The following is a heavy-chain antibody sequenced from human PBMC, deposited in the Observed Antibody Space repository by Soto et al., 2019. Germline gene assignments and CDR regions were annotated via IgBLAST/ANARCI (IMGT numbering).Heavy chain of an antibody. J-gene: IGHJ4*02. CDR3: ARGPSLPYIVGALTFDF. CDR2: ISAYNGNT. V-gene: IGHV1-18*01. D-gene: IGHD1-26*01. Sequence: ASVKVSCKASGYTFTSYGISWVRQAPGQGLEWMGWISAYNGNTNYAQKLQGRVSMTTDTSTSTAYMELSSLRSDDTAVYYCARGPSLPYIVGALTFDFWGQGTPVTVSS. CDR1: GYTFTSYG.